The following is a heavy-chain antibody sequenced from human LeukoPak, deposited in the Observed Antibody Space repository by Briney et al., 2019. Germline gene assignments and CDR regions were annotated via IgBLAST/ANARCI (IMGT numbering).Heavy chain of an antibody. CDR1: GGSISSGSYY. D-gene: IGHD2-15*01. CDR3: ARGGRGRLDP. CDR2: IYYSGST. V-gene: IGHV4-61*01. Sequence: PSETLSLTCTVSGGSISSGSYYWSWIRQPPGKGLEWIGYIYYSGSTNYNPSLKSRVTILVDTSKNQFSLKLSSVTAADTAVYYCARGGRGRLDPWGQGTLVTVSS. J-gene: IGHJ5*02.